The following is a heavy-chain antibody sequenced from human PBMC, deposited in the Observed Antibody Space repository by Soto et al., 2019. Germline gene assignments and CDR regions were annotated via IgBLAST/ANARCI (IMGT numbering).Heavy chain of an antibody. CDR2: IYYSGST. CDR1: GGSISSGGYY. Sequence: QVQLQESGPGLVKPSQTLSLTCTVSGGSISSGGYYWSWIRQHPGKGLEWIGYIYYSGSTYYNPSLKSRVTISVDTSKNQFTLKLSSVTAADTAVYYCARAPPYGGKRSGNYFDYWGQGTLVTVSS. V-gene: IGHV4-31*03. D-gene: IGHD1-26*01. CDR3: ARAPPYGGKRSGNYFDY. J-gene: IGHJ4*02.